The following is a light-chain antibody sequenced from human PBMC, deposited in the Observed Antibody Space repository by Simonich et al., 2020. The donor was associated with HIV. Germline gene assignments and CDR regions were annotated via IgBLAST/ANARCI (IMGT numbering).Light chain of an antibody. CDR1: QSISTY. CDR3: QQSFSTPFT. CDR2: AAS. J-gene: IGKJ3*01. V-gene: IGKV1-39*01. Sequence: DIQMTQSPSSLSASVRDRVTITCRASQSISTYLNWYQQKPGKAPKLLIYAASSLQSGVPSRFSGIGSGTDFILTISSLQPEDFATYYCQQSFSTPFTFGPGTKVEIK.